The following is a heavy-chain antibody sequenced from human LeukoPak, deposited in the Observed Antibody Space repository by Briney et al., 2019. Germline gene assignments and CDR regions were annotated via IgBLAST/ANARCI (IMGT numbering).Heavy chain of an antibody. V-gene: IGHV3-23*01. J-gene: IGHJ3*02. CDR3: AKGSREWELLDAFDI. Sequence: GGSLRLSCAASGFTYSSYGMTWVRQAPGKGLEWVSGISGSGSRTDYADSVKGRFTISRDNAKNTLYLQMNSLRAEDTAAYYCAKGSREWELLDAFDIWGEGTIVTVSS. CDR1: GFTYSSYG. D-gene: IGHD1-26*01. CDR2: ISGSGSRT.